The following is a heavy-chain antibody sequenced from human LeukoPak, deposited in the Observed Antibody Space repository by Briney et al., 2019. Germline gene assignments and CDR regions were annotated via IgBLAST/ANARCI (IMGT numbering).Heavy chain of an antibody. J-gene: IGHJ4*02. CDR1: GYTFTNYG. CDR3: ARENRGGTSISSHIYYFDY. Sequence: ASVKVSCKASGYTFTNYGISWVRQAPGQGLEWMGWINPNSGGTNFAQKFQGRVTMTRDTSISTAYMELSRLRSDDTAVYYCARENRGGTSISSHIYYFDYWGQGTLVTVSS. V-gene: IGHV1-2*02. D-gene: IGHD1-14*01. CDR2: INPNSGGT.